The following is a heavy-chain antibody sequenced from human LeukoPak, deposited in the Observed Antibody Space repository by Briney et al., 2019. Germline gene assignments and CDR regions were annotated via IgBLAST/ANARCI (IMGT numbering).Heavy chain of an antibody. D-gene: IGHD3-22*01. V-gene: IGHV1-8*03. J-gene: IGHJ3*02. CDR1: GYTFTSYD. Sequence: ASVKVSCKASGYTFTSYDINWVRQATGQGLEWMGWMNPNSGNTGYAQKFQGRVTITRNTSISTAYMELSSLRSEDTAVYYCASANYYDSSGYYYDDAFDIWGQGTMVTVSS. CDR3: ASANYYDSSGYYYDDAFDI. CDR2: MNPNSGNT.